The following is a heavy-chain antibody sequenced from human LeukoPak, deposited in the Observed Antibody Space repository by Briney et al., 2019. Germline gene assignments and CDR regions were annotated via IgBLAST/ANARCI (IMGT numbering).Heavy chain of an antibody. CDR1: GFTFSSYA. CDR3: ASRDYYDSSGYFDAFDI. J-gene: IGHJ3*02. V-gene: IGHV3-23*01. CDR2: ISGSGGST. D-gene: IGHD3-22*01. Sequence: PGGSLRLSCAASGFTFSSYAMSWVRQAPGKGLEWVSAISGSGGSTYYADSVKGRFTISRDNSKNTLYLQMNSLRAEDTAVYYCASRDYYDSSGYFDAFDIWGQGTKVTVSS.